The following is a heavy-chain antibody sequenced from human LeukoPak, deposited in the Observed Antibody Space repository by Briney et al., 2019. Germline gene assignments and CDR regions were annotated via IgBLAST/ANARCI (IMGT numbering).Heavy chain of an antibody. Sequence: SVKVSCKASGGTFSGYAISWVRPAPGQGLEWMGGTIPIFGSASYAQKFQGRVTITADESTSTAYMELTSLRSEDTAVYYCARGGGRLMNPFDPWGQGTLVTVSS. CDR3: ARGGGRLMNPFDP. J-gene: IGHJ5*02. CDR1: GGTFSGYA. CDR2: TIPIFGSA. D-gene: IGHD1-14*01. V-gene: IGHV1-69*13.